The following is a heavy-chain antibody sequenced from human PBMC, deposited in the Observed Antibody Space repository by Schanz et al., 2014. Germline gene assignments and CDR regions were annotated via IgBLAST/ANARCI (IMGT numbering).Heavy chain of an antibody. CDR3: ARAGYDADNWFDP. CDR2: ISSSSSTR. D-gene: IGHD2-2*01. V-gene: IGHV3-48*04. CDR1: GFTFSSYS. Sequence: EVQLAESGGGLVQPGGSLRLSCTASGFTFSSYSMNWVRQAPGKGLEWVSYISSSSSTRYYADSVKGRFTISRDNSNNSLYLQMNSLRAEDTAVYYCARAGYDADNWFDPWGQGTLVTVSS. J-gene: IGHJ5*02.